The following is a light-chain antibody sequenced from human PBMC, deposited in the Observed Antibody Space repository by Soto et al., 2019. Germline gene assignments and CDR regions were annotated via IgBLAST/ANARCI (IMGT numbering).Light chain of an antibody. CDR2: KAS. V-gene: IGKV1-5*03. CDR3: QHYNGYPWT. CDR1: QSISSW. J-gene: IGKJ1*01. Sequence: DIQMTQSPSTLSASVGDRVTITCRASQSISSWLAWYQQKPGKAPKLLIYKASILENGVPSRFSGSGSGTEFTLTISSLQPDDFATYYCQHYNGYPWTFGQGTKV.